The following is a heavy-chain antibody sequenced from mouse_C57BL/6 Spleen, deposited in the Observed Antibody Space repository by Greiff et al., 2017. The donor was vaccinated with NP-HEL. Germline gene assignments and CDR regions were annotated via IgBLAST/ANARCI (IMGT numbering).Heavy chain of an antibody. CDR3: ARAYSNYVDAWFAY. D-gene: IGHD2-5*01. CDR1: GYAFSSYW. CDR2: IYPGDGDT. J-gene: IGHJ3*01. V-gene: IGHV1-80*01. Sequence: QVQLQQSGAELVKPGASVKISCKASGYAFSSYWMNWVKQRPGKGLEWIGQIYPGDGDTNYNGKFKGKATLTADKSSSTADMQLSSRTSEDSGVYFCARAYSNYVDAWFAYWGQGTLVTVSA.